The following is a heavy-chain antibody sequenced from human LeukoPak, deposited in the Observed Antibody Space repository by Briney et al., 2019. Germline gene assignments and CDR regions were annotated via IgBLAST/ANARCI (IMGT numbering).Heavy chain of an antibody. CDR1: GGSISSYY. CDR2: IYYSGST. V-gene: IGHV4-59*08. CDR3: ARSNYYDSSGYSPPPQQYYYYGMDV. Sequence: PSETLSLTCTVSGGSISSYYWSWIRQPPGKGLEWIGYIYYSGSTNYNPSLKSRVTISVDTSKNQFSLKLSSVTAADTAVYYFARSNYYDSSGYSPPPQQYYYYGMDVWGQGTTVTVPS. J-gene: IGHJ6*02. D-gene: IGHD3-22*01.